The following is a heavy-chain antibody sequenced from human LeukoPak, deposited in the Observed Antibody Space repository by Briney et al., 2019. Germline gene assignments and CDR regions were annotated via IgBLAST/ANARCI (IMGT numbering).Heavy chain of an antibody. V-gene: IGHV1-2*02. J-gene: IGHJ4*02. CDR1: GYIFSDYY. CDR2: ITRYSGAT. CDR3: VSWAGGNSDVASFDY. Sequence: ASVKVSCKASGYIFSDYYIHWVRQAPGRGFEWMGWITRYSGATKFAQKFQGRVTLTRDTSISTAYVELTNLASDDTAVYHCVSWAGGNSDVASFDYWGQGTLVIVSS. D-gene: IGHD2-21*01.